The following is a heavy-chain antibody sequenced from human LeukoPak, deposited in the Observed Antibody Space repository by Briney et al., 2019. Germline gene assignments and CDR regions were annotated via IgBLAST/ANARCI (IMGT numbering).Heavy chain of an antibody. CDR2: IYYSGST. J-gene: IGHJ4*02. D-gene: IGHD3-22*01. Sequence: SETLSLTCTVSGGSISSYYWSWIRQPPGKGLEWIGYIYYSGSTNYNPSLKSRVTISVDTSKNQLSLRLTSVTAADTAVYYCARGPDSSGYHFDYWGQGTLVTVSS. CDR1: GGSISSYY. V-gene: IGHV4-59*01. CDR3: ARGPDSSGYHFDY.